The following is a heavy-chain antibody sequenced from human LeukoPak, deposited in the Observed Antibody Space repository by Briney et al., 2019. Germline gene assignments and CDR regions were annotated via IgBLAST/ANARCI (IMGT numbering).Heavy chain of an antibody. V-gene: IGHV4-4*07. D-gene: IGHD3-16*01. CDR1: GGSISSHS. J-gene: IGHJ4*02. CDR3: AREGGGFDF. CDR2: IFTSGNT. Sequence: SETLSLTCTVSGGSISSHSWSWIRQPAGKGLEWIGRIFTSGNTYYNPSLKSRVIMSVNTSKNQFSLKLSSVTAAVTAVYYCAREGGGFDFWGQGTLVTVSS.